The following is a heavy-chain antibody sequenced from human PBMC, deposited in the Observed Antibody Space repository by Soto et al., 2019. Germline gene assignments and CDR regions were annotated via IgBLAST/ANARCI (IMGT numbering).Heavy chain of an antibody. J-gene: IGHJ4*02. CDR3: AKDLHSSGWYYDY. Sequence: ESGGGLVQPGRSLRLSCAASGFTFDDYAMHWVRQAPGKGLEWVSGISWNSGSIGYADSVKGRFTISRDNAKNSLYLQMNSLRAEDTALYYCAKDLHSSGWYYDYWGQGTLVTVSS. CDR2: ISWNSGSI. CDR1: GFTFDDYA. D-gene: IGHD6-19*01. V-gene: IGHV3-9*01.